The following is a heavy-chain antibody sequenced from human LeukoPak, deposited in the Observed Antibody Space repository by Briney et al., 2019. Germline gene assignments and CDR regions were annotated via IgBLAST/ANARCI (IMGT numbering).Heavy chain of an antibody. D-gene: IGHD6-13*01. J-gene: IGHJ4*02. V-gene: IGHV1-46*01. CDR2: ITPSGGTT. CDR3: ASGGLNWQLVH. CDR1: DYSFTSYY. Sequence: ASVKVSCQPSDYSFTSYYLHWVRQAPGQGLEWVGVITPSGGTTSYAQNFQGRVTMTRDPSSSTFYMDLSSLRSEDTAVYYCASGGLNWQLVHWGQGTLVSVSS.